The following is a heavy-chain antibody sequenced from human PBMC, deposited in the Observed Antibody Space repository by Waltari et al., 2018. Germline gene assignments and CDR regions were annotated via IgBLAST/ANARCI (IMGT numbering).Heavy chain of an antibody. Sequence: QLRLQESGPGLVKPSGTLSLTCAVSGDSMSITECWSWVRQPPGKGLEWIGQVRGSGRTNSGPSFASRLTISLDTSNKQFSLKVTSATAADTAVYYCARDRGRGLYLDSWGPGTLVTVSP. CDR1: GDSMSITEC. V-gene: IGHV4-4*02. CDR3: ARDRGRGLYLDS. CDR2: VRGSGRT. D-gene: IGHD2-15*01. J-gene: IGHJ4*02.